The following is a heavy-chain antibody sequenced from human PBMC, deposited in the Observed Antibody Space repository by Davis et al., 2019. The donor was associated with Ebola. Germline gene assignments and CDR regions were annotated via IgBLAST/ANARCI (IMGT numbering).Heavy chain of an antibody. D-gene: IGHD5/OR15-5a*01. CDR3: ASKPIVWGMDV. Sequence: PGGSLRLSCAASGFTFSTYWMHWVRQVPGKGLVWVSRMNSNGSTTSYADSVKGRFTISRDNAKNTLYLQMNSLRAEDTAVYYCASKPIVWGMDVWGQGTTVTVSS. V-gene: IGHV3-74*01. CDR2: MNSNGSTT. J-gene: IGHJ6*02. CDR1: GFTFSTYW.